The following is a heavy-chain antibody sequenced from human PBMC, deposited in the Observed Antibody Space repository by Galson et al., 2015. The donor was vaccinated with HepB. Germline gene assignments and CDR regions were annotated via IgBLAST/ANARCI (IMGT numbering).Heavy chain of an antibody. Sequence: SLRLSCAASGFTVSSNYMSWVRQAPGKGLEWVSVIYSGGSTYYADSVKGRFTISRDNSKNTLYLQMNGLRAEDTAVYYCASYYYDSSGYYYFPPPHFQHWGQGTLVTVSS. J-gene: IGHJ1*01. CDR1: GFTVSSNY. D-gene: IGHD3-22*01. CDR2: IYSGGST. CDR3: ASYYYDSSGYYYFPPPHFQH. V-gene: IGHV3-66*01.